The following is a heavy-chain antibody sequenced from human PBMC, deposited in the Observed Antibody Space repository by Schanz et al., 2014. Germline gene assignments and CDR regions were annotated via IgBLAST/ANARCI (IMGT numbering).Heavy chain of an antibody. J-gene: IGHJ4*02. CDR1: GFTFSSYG. Sequence: QVQLVESGGGVVQPGRSLRLSCAASGFTFSSYGMHWVRQAPGKGLEWVAIIWYDGSNKYYADSVKGRFTISRDNAKNSLFLQMNSLRADDTALYYCARDSGSSSWYPSDYWGQGTLVTVSS. D-gene: IGHD6-13*01. V-gene: IGHV3-33*01. CDR2: IWYDGSNK. CDR3: ARDSGSSSWYPSDY.